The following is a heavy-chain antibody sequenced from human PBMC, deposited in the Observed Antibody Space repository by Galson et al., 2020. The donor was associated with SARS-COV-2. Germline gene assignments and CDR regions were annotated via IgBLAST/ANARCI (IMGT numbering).Heavy chain of an antibody. CDR1: GFTFSSYS. CDR3: ARDSITIFGVVITRSDYYGMDV. Sequence: TGGSLRLSCAASGFTFSSYSMNWVRQAPGKGPEWVSSISSSSSYIYYADSVKGRFTISRDNAKNSLYLQMNSLRAEDTAVYYCARDSITIFGVVITRSDYYGMDVWGQGTTVTVSS. CDR2: ISSSSSYI. J-gene: IGHJ6*02. D-gene: IGHD3-3*01. V-gene: IGHV3-21*01.